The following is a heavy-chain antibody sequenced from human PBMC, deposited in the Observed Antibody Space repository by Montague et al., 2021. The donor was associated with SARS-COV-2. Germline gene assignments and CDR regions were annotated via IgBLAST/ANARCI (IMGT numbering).Heavy chain of an antibody. V-gene: IGHV4-4*02. CDR1: GGSLSNNNW. J-gene: IGHJ6*02. CDR3: ARERSAGGNGYYFYSYGLDV. D-gene: IGHD6-13*01. Sequence: SETLSLTCGVSGGSLSNNNWWSWVRLPPGRGLEWIGEIYHTGRTNYNPSLKSRLSMSVDKSKNQFTLSLNSVTAADTAVYYCARERSAGGNGYYFYSYGLDVWGPGTTVAVSS. CDR2: IYHTGRT.